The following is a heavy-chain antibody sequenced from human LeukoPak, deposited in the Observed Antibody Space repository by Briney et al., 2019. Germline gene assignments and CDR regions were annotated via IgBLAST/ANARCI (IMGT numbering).Heavy chain of an antibody. CDR3: ARNGGNSDFDY. CDR2: INHSGST. CDR1: GGSFSGYY. V-gene: IGHV4-34*01. Sequence: SETLSLTCAVYGGSFSGYYWSWIRQPPGKGLEWIGEINHSGSTNYNPSLKSRVTISVDTSKNQFSLKLSSVTAADTAIYYCARNGGNSDFDYWGQGTLVTVSS. D-gene: IGHD4-23*01. J-gene: IGHJ4*02.